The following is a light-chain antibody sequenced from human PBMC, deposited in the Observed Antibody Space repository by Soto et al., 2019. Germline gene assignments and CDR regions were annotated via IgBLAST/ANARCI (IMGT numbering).Light chain of an antibody. V-gene: IGLV2-14*01. CDR3: SPYTTTSAPFV. CDR2: EVS. Sequence: QSALTQPASVSGSPGQSITISCTGITSDVGADNYVSWYQQHPDKAPKLMIYEVSNRPSGVSNRFSGSKSGNTASLTISGLQADDEADYYCSPYTTTSAPFVFGTGTKVTVL. J-gene: IGLJ1*01. CDR1: TSDVGADNY.